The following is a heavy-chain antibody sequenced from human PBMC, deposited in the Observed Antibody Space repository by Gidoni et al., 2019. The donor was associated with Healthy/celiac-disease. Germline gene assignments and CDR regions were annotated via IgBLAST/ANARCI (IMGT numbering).Heavy chain of an antibody. Sequence: QVQLQESGPGLVKPSETLSLTCTVSGGSISSYYWSWIRQPPGKGLEWIGYIYYSGSTNYNPSLKSRVTISVDTSKNQFSLKLSSVTAADTAVYYCARAEYSSSSVFDYWGQGTLVTVSS. CDR2: IYYSGST. D-gene: IGHD6-6*01. J-gene: IGHJ4*02. CDR1: GGSISSYY. CDR3: ARAEYSSSSVFDY. V-gene: IGHV4-59*01.